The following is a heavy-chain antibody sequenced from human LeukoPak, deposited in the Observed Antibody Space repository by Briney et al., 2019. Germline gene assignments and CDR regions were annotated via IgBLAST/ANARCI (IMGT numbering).Heavy chain of an antibody. D-gene: IGHD3-22*01. J-gene: IGHJ5*02. CDR2: IYSGGST. Sequence: PGGSLRLSCAASGFTVSSNYMSWVRQAPGKGLEWVSVIYSGGSTYYADSVKGRFTISRDNSKNTLYLQMNSLRAEDTAVYYCARDKPGDYDSTLNWFDPWGQGTLVTVSS. V-gene: IGHV3-53*01. CDR1: GFTVSSNY. CDR3: ARDKPGDYDSTLNWFDP.